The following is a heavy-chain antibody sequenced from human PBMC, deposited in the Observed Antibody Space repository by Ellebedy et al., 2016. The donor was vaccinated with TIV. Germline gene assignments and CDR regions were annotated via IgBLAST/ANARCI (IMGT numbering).Heavy chain of an antibody. J-gene: IGHJ5*02. CDR1: RYTFTGYY. CDR2: ISAYNGNT. Sequence: ASVKVSXKASRYTFTGYYMHWVRQAPGQGLEWMGWISAYNGNTNYAQKLQGRVTMTTDTSTSTAYMELRSLRSDDTAVYYCARDYYGSGPNWFDPWGQGTLVTVSS. CDR3: ARDYYGSGPNWFDP. D-gene: IGHD3-10*01. V-gene: IGHV1-18*04.